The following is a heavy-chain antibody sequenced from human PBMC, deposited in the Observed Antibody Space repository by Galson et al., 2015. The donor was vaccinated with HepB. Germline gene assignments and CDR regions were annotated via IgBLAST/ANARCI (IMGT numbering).Heavy chain of an antibody. CDR1: GFFFSDYN. CDR2: ISSSGTV. CDR3: ARDLFAVSPPPTNYMDV. D-gene: IGHD3-3*01. V-gene: IGHV3-69-1*01. J-gene: IGHJ6*03. Sequence: SLRLSCAASGFFFSDYNMNWVRQAPGKGLEWVSSISSSGTVYYADSLTGRSTISRDNAKNSLDLQVNSLRAEETAVYYCARDLFAVSPPPTNYMDVWGTGTTVTVSS.